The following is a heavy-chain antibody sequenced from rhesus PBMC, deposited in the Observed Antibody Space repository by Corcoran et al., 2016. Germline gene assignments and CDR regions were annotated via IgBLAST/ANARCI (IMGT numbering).Heavy chain of an antibody. CDR2: IYGSGGIT. CDR1: GGATSSNY. CDR3: ARERDNWSDWFDY. V-gene: IGHV4-160*01. J-gene: IGHJ4*01. Sequence: QVQLQESGPGLVKPSEILSITCAVSGGATSSNYWSWIRQPPGKGLEWIGRIYGSGGITDYNPTRKSRVTISTDASKNQFSLKLSSLTATDTAVYYCARERDNWSDWFDYWGQGILVTVSS. D-gene: IGHD3-22*01.